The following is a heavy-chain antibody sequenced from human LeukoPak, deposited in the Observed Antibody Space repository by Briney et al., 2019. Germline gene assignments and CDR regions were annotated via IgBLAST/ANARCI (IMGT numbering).Heavy chain of an antibody. Sequence: GASVKASPKASGYTFTGYYMHGVRQAPGQGLEWMGWITPNSGGTNYAQKFQGRVTMISDTSISTAYMELSRLRSNGTAVYYCARVYRWLHPNDAFDIWGQGTMVTVSS. D-gene: IGHD5-12*01. CDR3: ARVYRWLHPNDAFDI. CDR2: ITPNSGGT. V-gene: IGHV1-2*02. CDR1: GYTFTGYY. J-gene: IGHJ3*02.